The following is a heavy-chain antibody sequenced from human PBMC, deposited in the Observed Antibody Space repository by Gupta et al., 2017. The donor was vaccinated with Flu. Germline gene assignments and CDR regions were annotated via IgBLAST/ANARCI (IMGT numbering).Heavy chain of an antibody. CDR3: ARGVCSGGSCYVFFDY. Sequence: QVQLQQWGAGLLKPSETLSLTCAVSGGSFSGYYWSWIRQPPGKGLEWIGEINHSGSTNYNPSLKSRVTISVDTSKNQFSLKLSSVTAADTAVYYCARGVCSGGSCYVFFDYWGQGTLGTVSS. CDR1: GGSFSGYY. D-gene: IGHD2-15*01. J-gene: IGHJ4*02. V-gene: IGHV4-34*01. CDR2: INHSGST.